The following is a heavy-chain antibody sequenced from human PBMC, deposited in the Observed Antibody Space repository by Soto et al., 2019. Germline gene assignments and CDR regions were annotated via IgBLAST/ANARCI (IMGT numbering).Heavy chain of an antibody. CDR3: ARDLGGATDY. D-gene: IGHD1-26*01. CDR2: IYYSGST. V-gene: IGHV4-59*01. CDR1: GGSISSYY. Sequence: VQLQESGPGLVKPSETLSLTCTVSGGSISSYYWSWIRQPPGKGLEWIGYIYYSGSTNYNPSLKSRVTISVDTSKNQFSLKLSSVTAADTAVYYCARDLGGATDYWGQGTLVTVSS. J-gene: IGHJ4*02.